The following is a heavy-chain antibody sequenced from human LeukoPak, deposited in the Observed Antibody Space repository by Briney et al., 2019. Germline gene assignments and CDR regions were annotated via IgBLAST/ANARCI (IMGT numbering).Heavy chain of an antibody. CDR2: ISSSSYYI. V-gene: IGHV3-21*01. J-gene: IGHJ6*03. D-gene: IGHD3/OR15-3a*01. CDR1: AFTFSSYT. CDR3: AGAGPVYYMDV. Sequence: PGVSLRLSCAASAFTFSSYTMNWVRQAPGKGLEWVSSISSSSYYIYYADSVKGRFTISRDNAKNSVHLQMNSLRAEDTAIYYCAGAGPVYYMDVWGKGTTVTVSS.